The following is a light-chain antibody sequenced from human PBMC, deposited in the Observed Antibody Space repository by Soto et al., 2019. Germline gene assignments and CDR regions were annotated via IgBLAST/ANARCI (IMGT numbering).Light chain of an antibody. CDR3: SSFAGNSNSV. CDR1: SSDVGGYNY. J-gene: IGLJ1*01. CDR2: EVS. V-gene: IGLV2-8*01. Sequence: QSALTQPPSASGSPGQSVTISCTGTSSDVGGYNYVSWYQQHPGKAPKLMIYEVSKRPSGVPDRFSGSKSGNTASLTVSGLQAEAEADYYCSSFAGNSNSVFGTETEVTVL.